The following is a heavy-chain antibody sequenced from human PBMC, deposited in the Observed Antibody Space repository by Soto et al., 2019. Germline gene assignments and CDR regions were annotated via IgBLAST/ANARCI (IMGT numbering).Heavy chain of an antibody. V-gene: IGHV3-30*18. D-gene: IGHD3-3*02. CDR1: GLTFSSFG. Sequence: PGGSLRLSCAASGLTFSSFGMHWVGQAPGKGLEWVAGISFDGTEEKYADSVKGRATVTRDNNKNTVYLQMNRQRGDDSAIYYCAKGQFDVVTISPFDHWGQGTLVTVSS. CDR3: AKGQFDVVTISPFDH. CDR2: ISFDGTEE. J-gene: IGHJ4*01.